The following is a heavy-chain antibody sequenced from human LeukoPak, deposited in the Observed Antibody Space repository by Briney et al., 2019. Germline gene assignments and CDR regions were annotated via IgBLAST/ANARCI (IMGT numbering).Heavy chain of an antibody. V-gene: IGHV4-59*01. CDR1: GGSISSYY. D-gene: IGHD3-22*01. Sequence: SETLSLPCTVSGGSISSYYWSWIRQPPGKGLEWIGYIYYSGSTNYNPSLKSRVTISVDTSKNQFSLRLSSVTAADTAVYYCARVTGYMIEDYFDYWGQGTLVTVSS. J-gene: IGHJ4*02. CDR2: IYYSGST. CDR3: ARVTGYMIEDYFDY.